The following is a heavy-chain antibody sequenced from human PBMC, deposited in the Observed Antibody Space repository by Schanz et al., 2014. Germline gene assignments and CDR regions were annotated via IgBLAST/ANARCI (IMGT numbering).Heavy chain of an antibody. CDR2: ISYDGRHK. D-gene: IGHD3-10*01. J-gene: IGHJ4*02. CDR3: AKDPYGSGNHYTY. CDR1: GFTFSGYG. V-gene: IGHV3-30*18. Sequence: QVQLVESGGGVVQPGRSLRLSCAASGFTFSGYGMHWVRQAPGKGLEWVAIISYDGRHKNYADSVKGRFTISRDNSKNTLYVQLNSLRAEDTAVYYCAKDPYGSGNHYTYWGRGALVSVSS.